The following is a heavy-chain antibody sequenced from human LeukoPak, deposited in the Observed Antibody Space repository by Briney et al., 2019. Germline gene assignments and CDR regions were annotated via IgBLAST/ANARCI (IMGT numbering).Heavy chain of an antibody. CDR1: GGSISSSSYY. CDR2: IYYSGST. D-gene: IGHD6-13*01. CDR3: AGSSERYSSSSDY. Sequence: SETLSLTCTVSGGSISSSSYYWGWIRQPPGKGLEWIGSIYYSGSTYYNPSLKSRVTISVDTSKNQFSLKLSSVTAADTAVYYCAGSSERYSSSSDYWGQGTPVTVSS. J-gene: IGHJ4*02. V-gene: IGHV4-39*01.